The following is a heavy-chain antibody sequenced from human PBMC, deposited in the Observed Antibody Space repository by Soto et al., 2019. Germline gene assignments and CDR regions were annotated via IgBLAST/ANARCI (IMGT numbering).Heavy chain of an antibody. CDR1: GFTFSRCD. CDR2: ISSSASYM. CDR3: ARECVDTVTSITIPSDY. D-gene: IGHD5-12*01. J-gene: IGHJ4*02. Sequence: PGGSLRLSCATSGFTFSRCDMNWVRQAPGKGLEWVSFISSSASYMYYADSVKGRFTISRDNSKKSLYLQMNSLRADDTAVYYCARECVDTVTSITIPSDYRGKGALVTVSS. V-gene: IGHV3-21*01.